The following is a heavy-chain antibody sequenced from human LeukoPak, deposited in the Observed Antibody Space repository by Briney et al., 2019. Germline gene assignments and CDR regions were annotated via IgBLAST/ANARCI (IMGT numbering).Heavy chain of an antibody. D-gene: IGHD3-10*01. Sequence: SETLSLTCTVSGGSINGYYWTWIRQPPGKGLEWIGGIYYSGSTYYNPSLKSRVTISVDTSKNQFSLKPNSVTATDTAVYYCARHYGPWGQRTLVTVSS. CDR3: ARHYGP. J-gene: IGHJ4*02. V-gene: IGHV4-59*08. CDR2: IYYSGST. CDR1: GGSINGYY.